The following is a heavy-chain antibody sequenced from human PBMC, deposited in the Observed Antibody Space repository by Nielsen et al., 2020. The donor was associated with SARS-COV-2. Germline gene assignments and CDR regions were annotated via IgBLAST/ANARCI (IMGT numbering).Heavy chain of an antibody. CDR3: ARGPGGSYYYYGMDV. CDR1: GFTFSSYW. CDR2: INSDGSST. D-gene: IGHD2-15*01. J-gene: IGHJ6*02. Sequence: GGSLRLSCAASGFTFSSYWMHWVRQAPGKGLVWVSRINSDGSSTSYADSVKGRFTISRDNAKNTLYLQMNSLRAEDTAVYYCARGPGGSYYYYGMDVWGQGTTVTVSS. V-gene: IGHV3-74*01.